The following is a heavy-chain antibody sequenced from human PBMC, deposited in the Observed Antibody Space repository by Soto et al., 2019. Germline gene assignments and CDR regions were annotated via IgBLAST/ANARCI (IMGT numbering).Heavy chain of an antibody. D-gene: IGHD3-22*01. CDR3: AKGEDTMIVVAEPPGDY. CDR1: GFTFSSYA. V-gene: IGHV3-23*01. J-gene: IGHJ4*02. Sequence: GGSLRLSCAASGFTFSSYAMSWVRQAPGKGLEWVSAISGSGGSTYYADSVKGRFTISRDNSKNTLYLQMNSLRAEDTAVYYCAKGEDTMIVVAEPPGDYWGQGTLVTVSS. CDR2: ISGSGGST.